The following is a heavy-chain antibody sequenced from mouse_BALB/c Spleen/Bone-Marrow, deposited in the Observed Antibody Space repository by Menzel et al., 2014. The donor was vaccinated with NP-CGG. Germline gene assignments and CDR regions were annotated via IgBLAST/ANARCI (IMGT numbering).Heavy chain of an antibody. CDR2: IYPGNSDT. J-gene: IGHJ2*01. Sequence: VQLKQSGTVLARPGASVKMSCKASGYTFTSYWMHWVKQRPGQGLEWIGTIYPGNSDTTYNQKFKGKAKLTAVTSTSTAYMELSSLTNEDSAVYYCTTLARNYFDYWGQGTTLTVSS. CDR3: TTLARNYFDY. V-gene: IGHV1-5*01. CDR1: GYTFTSYW.